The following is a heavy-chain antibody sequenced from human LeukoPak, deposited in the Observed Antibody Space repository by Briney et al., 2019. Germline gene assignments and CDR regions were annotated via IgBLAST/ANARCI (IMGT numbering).Heavy chain of an antibody. J-gene: IGHJ5*02. D-gene: IGHD6-13*01. CDR2: INANSGGT. V-gene: IGHV1-2*02. CDR1: AYTFTVYY. Sequence: GASVTVSCKASAYTFTVYYMHWVRQAPGQGLEWMGWINANSGGTNYAQKFQGRVTMTRDTSISTAYMELSRLRSDDTAVYYCARASSSWYSSYNWFDPWGQGTLVTVSS. CDR3: ARASSSWYSSYNWFDP.